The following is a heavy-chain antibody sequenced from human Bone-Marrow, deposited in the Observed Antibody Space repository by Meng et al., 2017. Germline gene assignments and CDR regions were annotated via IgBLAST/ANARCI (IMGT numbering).Heavy chain of an antibody. D-gene: IGHD1-26*01. CDR3: ARDSTIVGATPGLFDY. V-gene: IGHV3-7*01. J-gene: IGHJ4*02. CDR2: IKQDGSEK. CDR1: GFTFSSYW. Sequence: GESLKISCAASGFTFSSYWMSWVRQAPGKGLEWVANIKQDGSEKYYVDSMKGRFTISRDNAKNSLYLQMNSLRAEDTAVYYCARDSTIVGATPGLFDYWGQGTLVTVSS.